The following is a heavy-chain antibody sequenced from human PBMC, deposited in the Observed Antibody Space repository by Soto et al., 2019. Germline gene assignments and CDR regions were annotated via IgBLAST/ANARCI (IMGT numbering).Heavy chain of an antibody. CDR1: GFTFSSYA. D-gene: IGHD6-6*01. J-gene: IGHJ4*02. CDR2: ISYDGSNK. V-gene: IGHV3-30-3*01. CDR3: ASGIAARRGAYYFDY. Sequence: GGSLRLSCAASGFTFSSYAMHWVRQAPGKGLEWVAVISYDGSNKYYADSVKGRFTISRDNSKNTLYLQMNSLRAEDTAVYYCASGIAARRGAYYFDYWGQETLVTVSS.